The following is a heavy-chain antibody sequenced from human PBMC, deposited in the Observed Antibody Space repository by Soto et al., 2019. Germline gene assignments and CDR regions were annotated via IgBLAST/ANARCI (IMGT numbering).Heavy chain of an antibody. CDR1: GYTFPSYA. CDR2: INAGNDNT. Sequence: ASVKVYCKASGYTFPSYAMHWVRQAPGQRLKWMGWINAGNDNTKYSQKFQGRVTITRDTFASTAYMELSSLRSEDTAVYYCARDRYYDSSGQIDYWGQGTLVTVSS. V-gene: IGHV1-3*01. J-gene: IGHJ4*02. D-gene: IGHD3-22*01. CDR3: ARDRYYDSSGQIDY.